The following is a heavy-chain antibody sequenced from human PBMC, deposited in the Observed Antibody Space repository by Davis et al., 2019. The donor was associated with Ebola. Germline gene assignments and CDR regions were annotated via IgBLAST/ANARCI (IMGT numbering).Heavy chain of an antibody. CDR1: GFTFSSYG. J-gene: IGHJ4*02. D-gene: IGHD4-23*01. V-gene: IGHV3-30*03. CDR3: ASGGYGGISGSLDY. CDR2: ISYDGSNK. Sequence: PGGSLRLSCAASGFTFSSYGMHWVRQAPGKGLEWVAVISYDGSNKYYADSVKGRFTISRDNSKNTLYLQMNSLRAEDTAVYYCASGGYGGISGSLDYWGQGTLVTVSS.